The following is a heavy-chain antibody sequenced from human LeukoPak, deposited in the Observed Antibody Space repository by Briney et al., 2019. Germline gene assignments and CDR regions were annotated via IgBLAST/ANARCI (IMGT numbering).Heavy chain of an antibody. CDR1: GFTFDDFA. V-gene: IGHV3-43*02. J-gene: IGHJ6*02. CDR3: AKDTRNAVVSRGYDIDV. Sequence: QPGGSLRLSCATSGFTFDDFAMHWVRQPPGKGLEWVSLISGDGISIYNADSVKGRFIISRDNNNSSLYLEMNSLRTEDTAFYYCAKDTRNAVVSRGYDIDVWGQGTPVTVSS. CDR2: ISGDGISI. D-gene: IGHD2-15*01.